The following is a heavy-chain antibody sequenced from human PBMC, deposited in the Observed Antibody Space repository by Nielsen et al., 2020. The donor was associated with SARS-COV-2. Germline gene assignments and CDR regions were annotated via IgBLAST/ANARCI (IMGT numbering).Heavy chain of an antibody. CDR3: ARLVGATTSRGDAFDI. CDR2: INHSGST. Sequence: WIRQPPGKGLEWIGEINHSGSTNYNPSLKSRVTISVDTSKNQFSLKLSSVTAADTAVYYCARLVGATTSRGDAFDIWGQGTMVTVSS. D-gene: IGHD1-26*01. V-gene: IGHV4-34*01. J-gene: IGHJ3*02.